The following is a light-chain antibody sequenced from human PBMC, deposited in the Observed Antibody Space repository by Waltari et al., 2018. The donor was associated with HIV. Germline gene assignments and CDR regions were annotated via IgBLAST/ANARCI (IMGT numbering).Light chain of an antibody. CDR2: YDI. V-gene: IGLV3-21*04. J-gene: IGLJ2*01. CDR3: QVWDGDSNHVV. CDR1: NTGRKK. Sequence: YLLTPTPSVFVAPGETARIHWWGENTGRKKGQWYQQKGGQAPVLVIYYDIDRPSGIPERFSGSNSDNTATLTISRVDAGDEADYYCQVWDGDSNHVVFGGGTKLTVL.